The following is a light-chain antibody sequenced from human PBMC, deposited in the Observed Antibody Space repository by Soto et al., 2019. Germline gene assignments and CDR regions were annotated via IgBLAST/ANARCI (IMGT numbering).Light chain of an antibody. V-gene: IGKV3-15*01. Sequence: RVMTHSPATLSVSPGERATLSCRASQSVGSNLAWYQQKPGQAPRLLIFGASSRATGVPARFSGSGSGTEFTLTINSLQSEDFAVYFCQQYDNLPLTFGPGTKVDIK. CDR1: QSVGSN. J-gene: IGKJ3*01. CDR3: QQYDNLPLT. CDR2: GAS.